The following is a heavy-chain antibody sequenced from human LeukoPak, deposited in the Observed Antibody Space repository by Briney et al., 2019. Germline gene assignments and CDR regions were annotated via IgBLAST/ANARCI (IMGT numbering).Heavy chain of an antibody. J-gene: IGHJ6*03. Sequence: SVKVSCKASGGTFSSYAVSWVRQATGQGLEWMGGIISIFVTANYAQKFQGRVTIAADESTSTAYMELSSLRSEDTAVYYCARGEQYYYYYYMDVWGKGTTVTVSS. V-gene: IGHV1-69*13. D-gene: IGHD1/OR15-1a*01. CDR3: ARGEQYYYYYYMDV. CDR2: IISIFVTA. CDR1: GGTFSSYA.